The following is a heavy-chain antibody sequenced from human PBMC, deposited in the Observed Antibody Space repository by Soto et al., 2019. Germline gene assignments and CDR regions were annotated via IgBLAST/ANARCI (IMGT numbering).Heavy chain of an antibody. D-gene: IGHD3-22*01. Sequence: ASVKVSCKVSGYTLTELSMHWVRQAPGKGLEWMGGFDPEDGETIYAQKFQGRVTMTEDTSTDTAYMELSSLRSEDTAVYYCATGPLPPIYYDSSSYPDFYFDYWGQGTLVTVSS. CDR2: FDPEDGET. CDR3: ATGPLPPIYYDSSSYPDFYFDY. V-gene: IGHV1-24*01. J-gene: IGHJ4*02. CDR1: GYTLTELS.